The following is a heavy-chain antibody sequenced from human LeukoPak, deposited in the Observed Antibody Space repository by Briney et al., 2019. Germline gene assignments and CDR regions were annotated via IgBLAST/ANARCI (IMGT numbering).Heavy chain of an antibody. CDR1: GFTFSSYW. CDR3: ASDGHYYYDSSGYGY. V-gene: IGHV3-74*01. D-gene: IGHD3-22*01. CDR2: VNSDGSST. Sequence: GGSLRLSCAASGFTFSSYWMHWVRQAPGKGLVWVSRVNSDGSSTNYADSVKGRFTISRDNAKNSLYLQMNSLRAEDTAVYYCASDGHYYYDSSGYGYWGQGTLVTVSS. J-gene: IGHJ4*02.